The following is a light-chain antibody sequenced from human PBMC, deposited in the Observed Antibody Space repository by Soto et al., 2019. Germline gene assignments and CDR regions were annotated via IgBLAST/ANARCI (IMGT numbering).Light chain of an antibody. V-gene: IGLV1-40*01. CDR3: QSYDTSLSGSI. CDR2: ANN. Sequence: QAVVTQPPSVSGAPGQRVTISCTGSSSNLGTGYDVHWYRQLPGTAPKLLIYANNDRPSGVPDRFSGSKSGTSASLAITGLQAEDEADYYCQSYDTSLSGSIFGGGTKLTVL. CDR1: SSNLGTGYD. J-gene: IGLJ2*01.